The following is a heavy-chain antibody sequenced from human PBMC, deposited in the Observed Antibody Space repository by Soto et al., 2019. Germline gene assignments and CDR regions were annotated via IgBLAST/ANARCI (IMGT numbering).Heavy chain of an antibody. CDR3: AKDPGNYDSTPGPI. CDR1: GFTFSSYA. J-gene: IGHJ3*02. D-gene: IGHD3-22*01. Sequence: GALRLSCAASGFTFSSYAMSWARQAPGKGLEWVSAISGSGGSTYYADSVKGRFTISRDNSKNTLYLQMNSLRAEDTAVYYCAKDPGNYDSTPGPIWGQGTMVTVSS. V-gene: IGHV3-23*01. CDR2: ISGSGGST.